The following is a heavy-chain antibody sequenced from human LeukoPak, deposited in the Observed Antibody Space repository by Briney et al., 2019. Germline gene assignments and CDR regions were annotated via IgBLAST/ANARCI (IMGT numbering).Heavy chain of an antibody. V-gene: IGHV4-4*07. CDR2: IYTSGST. CDR1: GGSLSSYY. Sequence: PSETLSLTCTVSGGSLSSYYWSWIRQPAGKGLEWIGRIYTSGSTNYNPSLKSRVTMSLDTSKNQFSLKLSSVTAADTAVYYCARAETNPRDTSGWYGNYFDYWGQGTLVTVSS. D-gene: IGHD6-19*01. CDR3: ARAETNPRDTSGWYGNYFDY. J-gene: IGHJ4*02.